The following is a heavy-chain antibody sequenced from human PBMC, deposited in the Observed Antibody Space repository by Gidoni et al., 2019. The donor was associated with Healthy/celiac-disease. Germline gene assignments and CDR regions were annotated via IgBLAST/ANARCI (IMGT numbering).Heavy chain of an antibody. CDR3: ARGPVLDY. CDR1: GYSISSGYY. V-gene: IGHV4-38-2*01. Sequence: QVQLQESGPGLVKPSETLSLTCAVSGYSISSGYYWGWIRQPPGKGLEWLGSIYHIGSPYYNPSLKSRVTISVDTSKNQFSLKLSSVTAADTAVYYCARGPVLDYWGQGTLVTVSS. J-gene: IGHJ4*02. CDR2: IYHIGSP.